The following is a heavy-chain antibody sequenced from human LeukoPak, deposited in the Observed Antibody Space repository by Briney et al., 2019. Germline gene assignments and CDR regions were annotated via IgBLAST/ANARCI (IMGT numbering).Heavy chain of an antibody. Sequence: ASVKVSCKASGYTFTSYYMHWVRQAPGQGLEWMGIINPSGGSTSYAQKFQGRVTMTRDTSTSTVYMELSSLRSEDTAVYYCARASFYIAAAGTGWFDPWGQGTLVTVSS. CDR1: GYTFTSYY. J-gene: IGHJ5*02. CDR3: ARASFYIAAAGTGWFDP. CDR2: INPSGGST. D-gene: IGHD6-13*01. V-gene: IGHV1-46*01.